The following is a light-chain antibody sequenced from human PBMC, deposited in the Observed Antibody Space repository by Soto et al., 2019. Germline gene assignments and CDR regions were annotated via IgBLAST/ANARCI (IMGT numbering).Light chain of an antibody. V-gene: IGKV3-15*01. J-gene: IGKJ1*01. CDR1: QSVSSY. CDR2: VAS. CDR3: QQYKDWPPR. Sequence: EMVMTQSPATLSVSPGERATLSCRASQSVSSYLAWYQQKPGQPPRLLIYVASTRAAGIPARFSGSGSGTEFPLTLSSLQSEDFAVYYCQQYKDWPPRFGQGTKGEIK.